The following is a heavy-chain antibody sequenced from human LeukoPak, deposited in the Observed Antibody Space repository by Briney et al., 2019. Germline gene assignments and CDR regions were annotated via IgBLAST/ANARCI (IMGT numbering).Heavy chain of an antibody. CDR3: ARGVNGDSRFDP. V-gene: IGHV3-74*01. D-gene: IGHD4-17*01. J-gene: IGHJ5*02. CDR2: ISSDGSST. CDR1: GFTFSSYW. Sequence: GGSLRLSCAASGFTFSSYWMHWVRHAPGKGLVWVSRISSDGSSTRYADSVKGRFTISRDNAKNTLYLQMNSLRAEDTAVYYCARGVNGDSRFDPWGQGTLVTVPS.